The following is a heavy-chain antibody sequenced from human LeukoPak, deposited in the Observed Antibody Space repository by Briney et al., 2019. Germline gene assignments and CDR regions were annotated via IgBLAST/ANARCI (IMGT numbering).Heavy chain of an antibody. CDR2: IKQDGSQK. CDR1: GFTFSSYW. CDR3: TCPSAAGPN. Sequence: GGSLRLSCAASGFTFSSYWMSWVRQAPGKGLEWEANIKQDGSQKYHVDSVKGRFTISRDNAKNSLYLQMNSLRAEDTAMYYCTCPSAAGPNWGQGTLVTVSS. D-gene: IGHD6-13*01. J-gene: IGHJ4*02. V-gene: IGHV3-7*03.